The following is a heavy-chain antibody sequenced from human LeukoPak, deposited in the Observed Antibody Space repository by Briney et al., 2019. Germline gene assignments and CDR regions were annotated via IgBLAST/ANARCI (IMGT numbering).Heavy chain of an antibody. CDR2: MWHDGTNK. D-gene: IGHD3-16*01. Sequence: GGSLRLSCVASGFSFNTYVMHWVRQGPGKGLEWVAVMWHDGTNKVYADSVKGRFSISRDNSKNTLYLQMNSLRAEGTAVYYCAKEAPGGYFDYCGQGTLVTVSS. V-gene: IGHV3-33*06. J-gene: IGHJ4*02. CDR1: GFSFNTYV. CDR3: AKEAPGGYFDY.